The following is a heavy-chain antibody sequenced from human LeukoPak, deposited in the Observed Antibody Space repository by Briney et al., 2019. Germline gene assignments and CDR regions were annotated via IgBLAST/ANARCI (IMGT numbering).Heavy chain of an antibody. CDR1: GFTFSSYC. Sequence: GGSLRLSCAASGFTFSSYCRHWVRQAPGKGLEWVAFIRYDGSNKYYADSVKGRFTISRDNSKNTLYLQMNSLRAEDTAVYYCAKDLWVVAAKVLDYWGRGTLVTVSS. V-gene: IGHV3-30*02. J-gene: IGHJ4*02. CDR2: IRYDGSNK. CDR3: AKDLWVVAAKVLDY. D-gene: IGHD2-15*01.